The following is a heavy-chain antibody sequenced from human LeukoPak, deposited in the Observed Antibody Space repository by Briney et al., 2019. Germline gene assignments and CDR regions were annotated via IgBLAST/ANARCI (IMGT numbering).Heavy chain of an antibody. CDR2: IRYDGSNK. D-gene: IGHD3-3*01. J-gene: IGHJ6*03. Sequence: GGSLRLSCAASGFTFSSYGMHWVRQAPGKGLDWVAFIRYDGSNKYYADSVKGRFTISRDNSKNTLYLQMNSLRAEDTAVYYCAKDATIFGVVRLGYMDVWGKGTTVTVSS. V-gene: IGHV3-30*02. CDR1: GFTFSSYG. CDR3: AKDATIFGVVRLGYMDV.